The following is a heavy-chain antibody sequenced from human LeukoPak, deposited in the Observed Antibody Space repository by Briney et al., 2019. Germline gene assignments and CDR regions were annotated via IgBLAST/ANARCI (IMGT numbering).Heavy chain of an antibody. Sequence: GRSLRLSCAASGFTFSSYGMHWVRQAPGKGLEWVAVIWYDGSNKYYADSVKGRFTISRDNSKNTLYLQMNSLRAEDTAVYYCARVYRGRARLLGRGRPFDAFDIWGQGTMVTVSS. CDR1: GFTFSSYG. J-gene: IGHJ3*02. CDR3: ARVYRGRARLLGRGRPFDAFDI. CDR2: IWYDGSNK. D-gene: IGHD2-15*01. V-gene: IGHV3-33*01.